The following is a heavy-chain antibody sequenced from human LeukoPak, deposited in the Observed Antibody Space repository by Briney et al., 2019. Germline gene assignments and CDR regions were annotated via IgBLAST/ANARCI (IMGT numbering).Heavy chain of an antibody. CDR2: INPNRGGT. CDR1: GYTFTGYY. D-gene: IGHD3-3*01. J-gene: IGHJ5*02. Sequence: ASVKVSCKASGYTFTGYYMHWVRQPPGQGLEWMGWINPNRGGTNYAQKVQGRVTMTRDTSISTAYMELSRLRSDDTAVYYCARPNYDFWSGYPNWFDPWGQGTLVTVSS. V-gene: IGHV1-2*02. CDR3: ARPNYDFWSGYPNWFDP.